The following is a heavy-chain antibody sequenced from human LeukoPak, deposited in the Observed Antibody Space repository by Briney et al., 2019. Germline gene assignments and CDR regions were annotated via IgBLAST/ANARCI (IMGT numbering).Heavy chain of an antibody. D-gene: IGHD6-6*01. CDR2: INHSGST. V-gene: IGHV4-34*01. Sequence: PSETLSLTCAVYGGSFSGYYRSWIRQPPGKGLEWIGEINHSGSTNYNPSLKSRVTISVDTSKNQFSLKLSSVTAADTAVYYCARRRYSSSSGLNYYYYMDVWGKGTTVTVSS. CDR3: ARRRYSSSSGLNYYYYMDV. J-gene: IGHJ6*03. CDR1: GGSFSGYY.